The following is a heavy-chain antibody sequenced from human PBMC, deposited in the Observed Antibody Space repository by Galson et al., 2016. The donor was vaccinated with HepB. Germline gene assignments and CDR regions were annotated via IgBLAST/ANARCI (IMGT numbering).Heavy chain of an antibody. CDR2: ISFDGSNK. CDR1: GFTFSSYG. CDR3: VRAYGAYTYGYYY. Sequence: SLRLSCATSGFTFSSYGFHWVRQAPGKGLEWLTVISFDGSNKYYADSVEGRFTISRDNAKNSMYLQMDNLRDEDTAVYYCVRAYGAYTYGYYYWGQGTLVTVSS. D-gene: IGHD5-18*01. J-gene: IGHJ4*02. V-gene: IGHV3-33*05.